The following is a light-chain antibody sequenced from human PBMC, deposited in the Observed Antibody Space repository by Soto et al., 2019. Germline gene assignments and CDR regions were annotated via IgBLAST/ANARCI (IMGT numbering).Light chain of an antibody. CDR1: QSINSD. V-gene: IGKV3D-15*01. CDR2: GAS. CDR3: QQYYSTPFT. Sequence: EIVMTQSPATLSVSPGETTRLSCRASQSINSDVAWYQQKVGQTPRLLIHGASTRATGIAARFSGSGSGTEFTLTISGLQAEDVAVYYCQQYYSTPFTFGPGTRLDIK. J-gene: IGKJ3*01.